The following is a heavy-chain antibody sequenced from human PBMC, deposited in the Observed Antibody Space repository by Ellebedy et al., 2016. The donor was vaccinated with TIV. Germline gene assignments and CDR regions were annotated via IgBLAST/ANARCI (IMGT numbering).Heavy chain of an antibody. D-gene: IGHD7-27*01. CDR1: GFTFSNFG. CDR2: IRYDGSNK. CDR3: AKDLGFAMDV. V-gene: IGHV3-30*02. Sequence: GESLKISCAASGFTFSNFGMHWVRQAPGKGLEWVAFIRYDGSNKYYADSVKGRFTISRDNSKNTLYLQMNSLRAEYTAMYYCAKDLGFAMDVWGQGTTVTVSS. J-gene: IGHJ6*02.